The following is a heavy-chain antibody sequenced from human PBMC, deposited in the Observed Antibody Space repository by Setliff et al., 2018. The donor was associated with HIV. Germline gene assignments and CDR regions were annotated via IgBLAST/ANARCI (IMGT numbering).Heavy chain of an antibody. Sequence: PGGSLRLSCAASGFTFSSYEMNWVRQAPGKGLEWVSYISGSGSAMYYADSVEGRFTISRDNAKNSLYLQMNSLRAEDTAVYHCARGEPSILIEPAAFFDYWGQGTLVTVSS. CDR3: ARGEPSILIEPAAFFDY. V-gene: IGHV3-48*03. CDR1: GFTFSSYE. D-gene: IGHD2-2*01. J-gene: IGHJ4*02. CDR2: ISGSGSAM.